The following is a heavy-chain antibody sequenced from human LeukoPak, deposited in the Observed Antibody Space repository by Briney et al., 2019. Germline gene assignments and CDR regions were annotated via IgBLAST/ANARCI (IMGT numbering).Heavy chain of an antibody. Sequence: SETLSLTCTVSGGSISGYYWSGIRQPPGKGLELIGYIYSTGITDYNPSLTSRVTVSVDTSKNQFSLKLSSVTAADTAVYYCARFIGSSGYYDYWGHGTLVTVPS. D-gene: IGHD3-22*01. J-gene: IGHJ4*01. V-gene: IGHV4-59*01. CDR1: GGSISGYY. CDR3: ARFIGSSGYYDY. CDR2: IYSTGIT.